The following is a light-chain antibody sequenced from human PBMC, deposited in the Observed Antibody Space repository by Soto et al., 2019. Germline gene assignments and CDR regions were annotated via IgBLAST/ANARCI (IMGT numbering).Light chain of an antibody. CDR2: XVS. CDR3: SSYTSISTRV. J-gene: IGLJ3*02. V-gene: IGLV2-14*01. Sequence: QSALTQPASVSGSPGQSITISCTGTSSDVGSYNYVSWYQQHPGKAPKLMIXXVSNXXXXXXXXXXGSKSGNTASLTISGXXXXXXXXXXCSSYTSISTRVFGGGTQLTVL. CDR1: SSDVGSYNY.